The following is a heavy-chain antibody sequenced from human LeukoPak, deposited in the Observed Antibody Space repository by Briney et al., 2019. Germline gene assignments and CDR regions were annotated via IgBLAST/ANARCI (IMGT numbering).Heavy chain of an antibody. CDR3: APNPIEVTPSWFDP. J-gene: IGHJ5*02. CDR1: GGSISSSSYY. CDR2: IYYSGST. Sequence: PSETLSLTCTVSGGSISSSSYYWGWIRQPPGKGLEWIGSIYYSGSTYYNPSLKSRVTISVDTSKNQFSLKLSSVTAADTAVYYRAPNPIEVTPSWFDPWGQGTLVTVSS. V-gene: IGHV4-39*07. D-gene: IGHD2-21*02.